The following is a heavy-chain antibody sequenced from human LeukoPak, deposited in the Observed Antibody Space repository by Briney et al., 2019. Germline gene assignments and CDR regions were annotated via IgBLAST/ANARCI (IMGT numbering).Heavy chain of an antibody. CDR3: AKVPAAILDYYYMDV. CDR1: GFTFSSYA. J-gene: IGHJ6*03. D-gene: IGHD2-2*02. CDR2: ISGSGGST. V-gene: IGHV3-23*01. Sequence: GGSLRLSCAASGFTFSSYAMSWVRQAPGKGLEWVSAISGSGGSTYYADSVKGRFTISRDNSKNTLYLQMNSLRAEDTAVYYCAKVPAAILDYYYMDVWGKGTTVTVSS.